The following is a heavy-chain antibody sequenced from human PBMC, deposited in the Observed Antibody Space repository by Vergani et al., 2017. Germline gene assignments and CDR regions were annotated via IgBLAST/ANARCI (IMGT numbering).Heavy chain of an antibody. CDR3: AKDRDGYNCY. Sequence: EVQLLESGGGLVQPGGSLRLSCAASGFTFSSYAMSWVRQAPGKGLEWVSAISGSGCSTYYADSVKGRFTSSRDKSKNTLYLQMNSLRAEDTAVYYCAKDRDGYNCYWGQGTLVTVSS. J-gene: IGHJ4*02. CDR2: ISGSGCST. CDR1: GFTFSSYA. V-gene: IGHV3-23*01. D-gene: IGHD5-24*01.